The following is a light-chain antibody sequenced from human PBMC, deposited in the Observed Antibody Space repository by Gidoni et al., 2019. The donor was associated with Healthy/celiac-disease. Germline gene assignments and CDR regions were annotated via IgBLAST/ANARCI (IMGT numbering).Light chain of an antibody. J-gene: IGKJ1*01. CDR3: QSGT. V-gene: IGKV1-5*03. Sequence: DIQMTQSPSTLSASVGDRVTITCRASQSLSSWLAWYQPKPGKAPKLLIYKASSLESGVPSRFSGSGSGTEFTLTISSLQPDDFATYYCQSGTFGQGTKVEIK. CDR1: QSLSSW. CDR2: KAS.